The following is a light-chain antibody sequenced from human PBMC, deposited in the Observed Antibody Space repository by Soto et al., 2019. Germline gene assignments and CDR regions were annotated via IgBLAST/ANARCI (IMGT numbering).Light chain of an antibody. CDR2: DAS. Sequence: IVMTQSPATLSVSPGEGVTLSCRASQSVRHKLAWYQQKPGQGPRLLIHDASTRAPGIPARFSGGGSGTDFTLTISSLQSEDSAVYFCQQYNTWPPLTFGGGTKVEIK. CDR1: QSVRHK. CDR3: QQYNTWPPLT. V-gene: IGKV3-15*01. J-gene: IGKJ4*01.